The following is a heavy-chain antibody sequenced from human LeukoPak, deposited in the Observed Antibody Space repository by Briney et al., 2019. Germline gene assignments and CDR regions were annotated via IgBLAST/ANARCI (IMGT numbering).Heavy chain of an antibody. D-gene: IGHD2-15*01. V-gene: IGHV3-23*01. Sequence: GGSLRLSCAASGFTFSTYAMSWVRQAPGKWLEWVSIIRSSGGSTNCADSVKGRFTISRDNSKNTLYLQMNSLRAEDTALYYCAKEKSQCSGGSCSYAFDIWGQGTMVTVSS. CDR3: AKEKSQCSGGSCSYAFDI. CDR2: IRSSGGST. J-gene: IGHJ3*02. CDR1: GFTFSTYA.